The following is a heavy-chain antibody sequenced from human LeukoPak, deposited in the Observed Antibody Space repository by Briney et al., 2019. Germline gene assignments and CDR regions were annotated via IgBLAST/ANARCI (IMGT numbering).Heavy chain of an antibody. CDR3: ARHGTSPLWFGELKSWDY. CDR1: GYTFTGYY. CDR2: INPNSGGT. V-gene: IGHV1-2*02. Sequence: ASVKVSCKASGYTFTGYYMHWVRQAPGQGLEWMGWINPNSGGTNYAQKFQGRDIMTRDTSISTAYMELSRLRSDDTAVYYCARHGTSPLWFGELKSWDYWGQGTLVTVSS. J-gene: IGHJ4*02. D-gene: IGHD3-10*01.